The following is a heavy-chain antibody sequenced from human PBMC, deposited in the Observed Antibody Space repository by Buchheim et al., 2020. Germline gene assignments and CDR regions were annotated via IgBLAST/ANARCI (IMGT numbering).Heavy chain of an antibody. CDR3: ARDQVVGATGRYYYYGMDV. CDR2: IYYSGST. Sequence: QLQLQESGPGLVKPSETLSLTCTVSGGSISSSSYYWGWIRQPPGKGLEWIGSIYYSGSTYYNPSLKSRVTISVDTSKNQFSLKLSSVTAADTAVYYCARDQVVGATGRYYYYGMDVWGQGTT. D-gene: IGHD1-26*01. CDR1: GGSISSSSYY. J-gene: IGHJ6*02. V-gene: IGHV4-39*07.